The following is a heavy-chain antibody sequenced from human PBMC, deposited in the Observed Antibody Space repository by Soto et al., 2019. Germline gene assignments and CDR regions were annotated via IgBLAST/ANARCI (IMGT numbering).Heavy chain of an antibody. CDR3: VKQLLSLIVVADAFDI. Sequence: EVQLLESGGTVVQPGGSLRLSCAASGFTFSTYGVSWVRQAPGKGLEWVSSISGSGYNTFYADFVKGRFTIPRDTSNNTVHLLMNNLRADDTALYYCVKQLLSLIVVADAFDIWGQGTMVTVSS. J-gene: IGHJ3*02. V-gene: IGHV3-23*01. CDR1: GFTFSTYG. D-gene: IGHD3-22*01. CDR2: ISGSGYNT.